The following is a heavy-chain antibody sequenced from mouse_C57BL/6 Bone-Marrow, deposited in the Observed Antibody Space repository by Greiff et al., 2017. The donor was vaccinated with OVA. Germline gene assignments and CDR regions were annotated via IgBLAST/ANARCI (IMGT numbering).Heavy chain of an antibody. D-gene: IGHD2-1*01. J-gene: IGHJ1*03. CDR3: ARNGDGNHYWYFDV. V-gene: IGHV2-2*01. Sequence: QVQLQQSGPGLVQPSPSLSITCTASGFSLTSYGVHWVRQSPGQGLEWLGVIWRGGSTADNAAFISRLGISKDNSKSQVFFKMYSQQADETAIYYCARNGDGNHYWYFDVWGTGTTVTVSS. CDR1: GFSLTSYG. CDR2: IWRGGST.